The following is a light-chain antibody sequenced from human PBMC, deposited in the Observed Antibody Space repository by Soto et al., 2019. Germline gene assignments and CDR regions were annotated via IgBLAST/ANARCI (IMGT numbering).Light chain of an antibody. V-gene: IGKV3D-15*01. Sequence: EIMMTQSPATLSVSLGQRATLFCRASQNVRSNLAWYQQKPGQAPRLLIHGASSRATGNPDRFSGRGFGTEFTLTINSLQSEDFAVYYCQQYNNWPPVFTFGPGTKVEI. CDR3: QQYNNWPPVFT. CDR1: QNVRSN. CDR2: GAS. J-gene: IGKJ3*01.